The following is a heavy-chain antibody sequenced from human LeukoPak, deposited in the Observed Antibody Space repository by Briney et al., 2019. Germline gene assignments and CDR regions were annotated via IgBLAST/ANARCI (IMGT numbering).Heavy chain of an antibody. D-gene: IGHD5-18*01. J-gene: IGHJ4*02. Sequence: GGSLRLSCAASGFTFSTYSMNWVRQAPGKGLEWVSSISSSSAYIYYADSAKGRFTISRDNAKNSLYLQMNSLRAEDTAVYYCARASGDTVDTTTMGSYWGQGTLVTVSS. CDR1: GFTFSTYS. V-gene: IGHV3-21*01. CDR2: ISSSSAYI. CDR3: ARASGDTVDTTTMGSY.